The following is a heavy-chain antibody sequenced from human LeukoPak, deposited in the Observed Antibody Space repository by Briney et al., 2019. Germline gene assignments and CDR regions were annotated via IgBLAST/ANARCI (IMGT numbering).Heavy chain of an antibody. J-gene: IGHJ4*02. CDR1: GFTFSSYA. CDR2: ISGRGGNT. Sequence: GGSLRLSCTASGFTFSSYAVSWVRQAPGRGREWGSAISGRGGNTYYADSVKGRFTISRDNSKNTLYLQMHSLRAEDTAVYYCAKDRVPSGSYGYFDYWGQGTLVTVPS. CDR3: AKDRVPSGSYGYFDY. V-gene: IGHV3-23*01. D-gene: IGHD1-26*01.